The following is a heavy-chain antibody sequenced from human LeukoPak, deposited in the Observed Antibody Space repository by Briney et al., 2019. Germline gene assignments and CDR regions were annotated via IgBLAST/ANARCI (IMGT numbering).Heavy chain of an antibody. J-gene: IGHJ3*02. Sequence: SETLSLTCTVSGGSISSYYWSWIRQPPGKGLEWIGCIYYSGSTNYNPSLKSRVTISVDTSKNQFSLKLSSVTAADTAVYYCAGLGGAFDIWGQGTMVTVSS. D-gene: IGHD3-16*01. CDR2: IYYSGST. V-gene: IGHV4-59*01. CDR3: AGLGGAFDI. CDR1: GGSISSYY.